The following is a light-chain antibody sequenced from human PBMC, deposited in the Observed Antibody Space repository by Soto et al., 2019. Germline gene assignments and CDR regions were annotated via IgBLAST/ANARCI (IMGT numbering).Light chain of an antibody. CDR3: EKYGSSPLWT. CDR1: QSVSSSY. CDR2: GES. Sequence: EIVLTQSPGTLSLSPGERATLSCRASQSVSSSYLAWYQQKPGQAPRLLIYGESSRATVIPDRFSGSGSGTDFTLNISRLEHEDFEVYYCEKYGSSPLWTFGQGSIVEIK. V-gene: IGKV3-20*01. J-gene: IGKJ1*01.